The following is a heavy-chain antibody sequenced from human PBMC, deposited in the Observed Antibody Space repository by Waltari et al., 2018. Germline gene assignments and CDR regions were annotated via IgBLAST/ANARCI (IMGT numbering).Heavy chain of an antibody. Sequence: QVQLVQSGAEVKKPGASVKVSCKASGYTFTGYYMHWVRQAPGQGLEWMGRINPNSGGTNYAQKCQGRVTMTRDTSISTAYMELSRLRSDDTAVYYCARGIDTAMAAIERAFDIWGQGTMVTVSS. CDR3: ARGIDTAMAAIERAFDI. J-gene: IGHJ3*02. V-gene: IGHV1-2*06. CDR2: INPNSGGT. CDR1: GYTFTGYY. D-gene: IGHD5-18*01.